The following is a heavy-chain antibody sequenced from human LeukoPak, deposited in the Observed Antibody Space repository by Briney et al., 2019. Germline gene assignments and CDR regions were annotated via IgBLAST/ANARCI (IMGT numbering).Heavy chain of an antibody. CDR1: GSSISYCSYY. Sequence: SETLTLTCTVSGSSISYCSYYWGWIPQPPGKGLERIGRIYYSGSTYYNPSLKRRVTISVDTSKNQFSLKLSSVTAADAAVYYCAREGELLPYNWGQGTLVTVSS. V-gene: IGHV4-39*07. D-gene: IGHD1-26*01. CDR2: IYYSGST. CDR3: AREGELLPYN. J-gene: IGHJ4*02.